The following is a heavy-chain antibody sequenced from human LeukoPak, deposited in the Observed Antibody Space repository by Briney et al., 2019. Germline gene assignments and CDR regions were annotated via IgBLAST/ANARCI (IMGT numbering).Heavy chain of an antibody. J-gene: IGHJ4*02. CDR3: ARGPPVDY. CDR1: GGSFSGYY. Sequence: ASETLSLTCAVYGGSFSGYYWSWIRQPPGKGLEWIGEINHSGSTNYNPSLKSRVTISVDTSKNQFSLKLSSVTAADTAVYYCARGPPVDYWGQGTLVTVSS. V-gene: IGHV4-34*01. CDR2: INHSGST.